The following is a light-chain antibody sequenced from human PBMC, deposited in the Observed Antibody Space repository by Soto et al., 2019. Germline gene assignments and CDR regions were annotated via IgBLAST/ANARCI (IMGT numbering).Light chain of an antibody. CDR1: QSVLSSSNNRYY. CDR2: GAS. CDR3: QQYYTTPWT. J-gene: IGKJ1*01. V-gene: IGKV4-1*01. Sequence: IVMIQSTESLAVSLGERATINCKFSQSVLSSSNNRYYVAWYQQKPGHAPKVLMYGASTLESGVPDRFSGSGSGTDFTLTISSLQAEDVAVYYCQQYYTTPWTFGQGTKV.